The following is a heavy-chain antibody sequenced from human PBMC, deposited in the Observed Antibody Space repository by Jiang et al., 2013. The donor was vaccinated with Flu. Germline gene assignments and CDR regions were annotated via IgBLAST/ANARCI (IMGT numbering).Heavy chain of an antibody. CDR3: ARGGSDYEGVSY. D-gene: IGHD4-17*01. V-gene: IGHV3-20*01. CDR2: ITYNGGSS. CDR1: GFTFDDYG. Sequence: RLSCAASGFTFDDYGMTWVRQAPGKGLEWVAGITYNGGSSGYAASVKGRFTISRDDAKNSLYLQMHSLRAEDTALYHCARGGSDYEGVSYWGQGTLVTVSS. J-gene: IGHJ4*02.